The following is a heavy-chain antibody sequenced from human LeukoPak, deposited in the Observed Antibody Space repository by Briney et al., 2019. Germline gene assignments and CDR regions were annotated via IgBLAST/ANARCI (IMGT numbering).Heavy chain of an antibody. V-gene: IGHV3-64*01. J-gene: IGHJ4*02. CDR1: GFTFSSYA. D-gene: IGHD7-27*01. Sequence: GGSLRLSCAASGFTFSSYAMHWVRQAPGKGLEYVSVISSNGGSTYYANSVKGRFTISRDNSKNTLNLQMGSLRADDMAVYYCARASQTGVDYWGQGTLVTVSS. CDR3: ARASQTGVDY. CDR2: ISSNGGST.